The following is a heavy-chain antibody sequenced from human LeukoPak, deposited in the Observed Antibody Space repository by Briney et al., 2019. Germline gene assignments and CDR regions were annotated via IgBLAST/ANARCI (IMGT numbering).Heavy chain of an antibody. J-gene: IGHJ4*02. D-gene: IGHD5-24*01. Sequence: GESLKISCKGSGYSFTGYWIAWVRQMPGKGLELIGIIYPGDSDTRYNPSFQGQVTISADKSITTAYLQWSSLKASDTAMYYCARHGDGYNRPLDCWGQGTLVTVSS. V-gene: IGHV5-51*01. CDR1: GYSFTGYW. CDR2: IYPGDSDT. CDR3: ARHGDGYNRPLDC.